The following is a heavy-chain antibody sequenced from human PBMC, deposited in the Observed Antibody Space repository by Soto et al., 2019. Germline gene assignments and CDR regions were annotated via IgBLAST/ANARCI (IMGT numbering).Heavy chain of an antibody. CDR3: ARDPSSFPWFDP. CDR1: GFTFSSYS. Sequence: GGSLRLSCAASGFTFSSYSMNWVRQAPGKGLEWVSSISSSSSYIYYADSVKGRFTISRDNAKNSLYLQMNSLRAEDTAVYYCARDPSSFPWFDPPCQGTLGTVFS. CDR2: ISSSSSYI. J-gene: IGHJ5*02. D-gene: IGHD2-21*01. V-gene: IGHV3-21*01.